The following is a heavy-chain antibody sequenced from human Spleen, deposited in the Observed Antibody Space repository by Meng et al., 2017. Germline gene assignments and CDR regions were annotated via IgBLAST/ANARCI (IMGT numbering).Heavy chain of an antibody. CDR1: GGSFSSSNW. CDR3: ARRDIVVVFDP. V-gene: IGHV4-4*02. D-gene: IGHD2-15*01. J-gene: IGHJ5*02. CDR2: IYHSGST. Sequence: EQLRRWGEGLLELSGTLSLTCAVYGGSFSSSNWWSWVRQPPGKGLEWIGEIYHSGSTNYNPSLKSRVTISVDKSKNQFSLKLSSVTAADTAVYYCARRDIVVVFDPWGQGTLVTVSS.